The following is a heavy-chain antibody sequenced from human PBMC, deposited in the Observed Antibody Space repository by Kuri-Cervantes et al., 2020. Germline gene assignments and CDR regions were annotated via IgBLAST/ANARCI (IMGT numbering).Heavy chain of an antibody. CDR2: IFHSGST. CDR1: GYSITSGYY. Sequence: GSLRLSCGLSGYSITSGYYWGWIRQSPGKGLEWIGSIFHSGSTHYNPSLKSRVTISVDTSRNQFSLKLSSVTAADTAVYYCARVQSGGDSGSWRSAHAFDIWGQGTMVTVSS. J-gene: IGHJ3*02. D-gene: IGHD6-13*01. CDR3: ARVQSGGDSGSWRSAHAFDI. V-gene: IGHV4-38-2*01.